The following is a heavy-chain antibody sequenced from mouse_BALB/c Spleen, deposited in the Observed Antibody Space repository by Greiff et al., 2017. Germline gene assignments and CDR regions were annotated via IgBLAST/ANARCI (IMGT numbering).Heavy chain of an antibody. CDR2: IYPGDGDT. Sequence: QVQLQQSGAELARPGASVKLSCKASGYTFTSYWMQWVKQRPGQGLEWIGAIYPGDGDTRYTQKFKGKATLTADKSSSTAYMQLSSLASEDSAVYYCARSDYDAEYAMDYWGQGTSVTVSS. J-gene: IGHJ4*01. V-gene: IGHV1-87*01. CDR1: GYTFTSYW. D-gene: IGHD2-4*01. CDR3: ARSDYDAEYAMDY.